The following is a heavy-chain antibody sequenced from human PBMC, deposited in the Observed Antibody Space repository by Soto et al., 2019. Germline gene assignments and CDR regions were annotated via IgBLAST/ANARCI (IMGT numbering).Heavy chain of an antibody. CDR3: VQSRCGGDCLQSYSSHSYYGLDV. J-gene: IGHJ6*02. Sequence: QITLKESGPTLVKPTQTLTLTCTFSGFSLSTTGVGVGWIRQPPGKALEWLALIYWADDKRYNPSLNSRLTIPKDTSKNQVVLAMTNVDPVDTATYYCVQSRCGGDCLQSYSSHSYYGLDVWGQGTTVTVSS. V-gene: IGHV2-5*02. CDR2: IYWADDK. CDR1: GFSLSTTGVG. D-gene: IGHD2-21*02.